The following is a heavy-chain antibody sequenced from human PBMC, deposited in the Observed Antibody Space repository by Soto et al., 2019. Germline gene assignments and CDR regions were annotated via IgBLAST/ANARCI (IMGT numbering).Heavy chain of an antibody. CDR3: ATPIAAAGMNWFDP. J-gene: IGHJ5*02. CDR2: ISYDGSNK. CDR1: GFTFSSYG. D-gene: IGHD6-13*01. Sequence: GGSLRLSCAASGFTFSSYGMHWVRQAPGKGLEWVAVISYDGSNKYYADSVKGRFTISRDNSKNTLYLQMNSLRAEDTAVYYCATPIAAAGMNWFDPWGQGTRVTVSS. V-gene: IGHV3-30*03.